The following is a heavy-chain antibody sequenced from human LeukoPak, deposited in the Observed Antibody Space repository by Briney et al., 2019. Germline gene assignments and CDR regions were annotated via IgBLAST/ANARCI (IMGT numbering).Heavy chain of an antibody. J-gene: IGHJ6*02. D-gene: IGHD1-26*01. Sequence: PGGSLRLSCAASGFTFSSYSMNWVRQAPGKGLQWVTYISSSSTTIYYADSVKGRFTISRDNAKNSLYLQMNSLRAEDTAVYYCARDRVGDYYYGMDVWGQGTTVTVSS. V-gene: IGHV3-48*04. CDR3: ARDRVGDYYYGMDV. CDR2: ISSSSTTI. CDR1: GFTFSSYS.